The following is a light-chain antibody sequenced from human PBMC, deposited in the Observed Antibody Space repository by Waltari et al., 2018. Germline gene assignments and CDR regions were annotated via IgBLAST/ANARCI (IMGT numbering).Light chain of an antibody. Sequence: DIVMTQSPDSLAVSLGERATIKCKSSQHILYSANSKNYLAWYQQKPGQPPKLLIYWASSRETGVPYRFSGSGSGTDFTLTISSLQAEDVAVYYCQQHYSSPYTFGQGTKLEI. V-gene: IGKV4-1*01. CDR3: QQHYSSPYT. CDR2: WAS. J-gene: IGKJ2*01. CDR1: QHILYSANSKNY.